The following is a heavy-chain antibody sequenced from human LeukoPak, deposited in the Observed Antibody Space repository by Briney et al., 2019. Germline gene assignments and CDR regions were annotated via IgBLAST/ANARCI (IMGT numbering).Heavy chain of an antibody. J-gene: IGHJ4*02. Sequence: PGGSPRLPCAASRFTFSRFGMHWLRQAPGKGLVGVAFIRYDGSNKYYTDSVKGRFTITRDNSKYTLYVQMNSLRAKYTAVDYCAKEVLKEFAPAYYFDYWGQGTLVTVSS. CDR2: IRYDGSNK. D-gene: IGHD3-10*01. V-gene: IGHV3-30*02. CDR3: AKEVLKEFAPAYYFDY. CDR1: RFTFSRFG.